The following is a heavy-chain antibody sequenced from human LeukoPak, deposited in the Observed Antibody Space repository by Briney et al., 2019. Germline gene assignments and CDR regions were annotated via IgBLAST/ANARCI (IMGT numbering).Heavy chain of an antibody. CDR2: ISYDGSNK. D-gene: IGHD1-26*01. CDR3: ASGSGVGAAPDY. CDR1: GFTFSSYA. J-gene: IGHJ4*02. V-gene: IGHV3-30*04. Sequence: GRSLRLSCAASGFTFSSYAMHWVRQAPGKGLEWVAVISYDGSNKYYADSVKGRFTISRDNSKNTLHLQMNSLRAEDTAVYYCASGSGVGAAPDYWGQGTLVTVSS.